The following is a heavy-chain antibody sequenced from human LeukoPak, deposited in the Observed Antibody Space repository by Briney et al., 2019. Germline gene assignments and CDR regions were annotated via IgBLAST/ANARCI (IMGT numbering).Heavy chain of an antibody. J-gene: IGHJ4*02. CDR3: VRGDYRDY. Sequence: PGGSLRLSCAASGFTFSTSTMNWVRQAPGEGLEWVSSIGSTSRDKYFVGSVRGRFTISRDNAKNSLYLEMNSLRADDAAVYYCVRGDYRDYWGQGTLVTVSS. V-gene: IGHV3-21*01. CDR2: IGSTSRDK. CDR1: GFTFSTST. D-gene: IGHD5-12*01.